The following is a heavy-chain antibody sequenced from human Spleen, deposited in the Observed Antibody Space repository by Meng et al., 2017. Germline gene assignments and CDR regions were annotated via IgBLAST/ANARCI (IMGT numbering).Heavy chain of an antibody. CDR1: GFTFEECA. Sequence: SLKIPCAASGFTFEECAMHWVLQAPGKGLECVSGFSWNSGSIGYADSVKGRFTISRDNVKNSLYLQMNRLSAEDMDLYSCAKDIGRGYYYDSSGYYREFAFDIWGQGTMVTVSS. J-gene: IGHJ3*02. V-gene: IGHV3-9*03. D-gene: IGHD3-22*01. CDR3: AKDIGRGYYYDSSGYYREFAFDI. CDR2: FSWNSGSI.